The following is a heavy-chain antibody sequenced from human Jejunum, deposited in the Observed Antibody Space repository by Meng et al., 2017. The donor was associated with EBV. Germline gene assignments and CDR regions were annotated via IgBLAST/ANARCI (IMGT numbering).Heavy chain of an antibody. CDR1: GGSINSKNW. Sequence: QVQLQESGPGLVQPSXXLXLTCPXSGGSINSKNWWHWVRQAPGKGLEWIGEIDHSGSTHYNPSLKSRVTISLGTSMNQFSLELTSPTAADTAVYYCARDSQYLARGYFDYWGQGALVTVSS. V-gene: IGHV4-4*02. CDR2: IDHSGST. D-gene: IGHD2/OR15-2a*01. J-gene: IGHJ4*02. CDR3: ARDSQYLARGYFDY.